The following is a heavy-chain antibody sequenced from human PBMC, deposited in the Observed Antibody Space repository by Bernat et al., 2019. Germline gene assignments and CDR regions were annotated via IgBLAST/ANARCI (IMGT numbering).Heavy chain of an antibody. CDR1: GFTFSSYW. CDR3: ARGGVNGGIGTGRDRGGGH. D-gene: IGHD4-23*01. J-gene: IGHJ4*02. V-gene: IGHV3-7*03. CDR2: INRDGSGT. Sequence: EVQLVESGGGLVQPGGSLRLSCAASGFTFSSYWMSWVRQAPEKGLEWVANINRDGSGTYYVESVEDRFTISRDNAKNSLYLQMNSLKTEEAAVYYCARGGVNGGIGTGRDRGGGHWGQGTLVTVSS.